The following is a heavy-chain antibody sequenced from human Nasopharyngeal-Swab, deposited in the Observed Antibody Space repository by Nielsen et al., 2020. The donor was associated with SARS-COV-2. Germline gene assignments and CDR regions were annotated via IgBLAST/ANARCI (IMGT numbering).Heavy chain of an antibody. D-gene: IGHD2-15*01. V-gene: IGHV3-73*01. Sequence: GSLKISCAASGFTFSDSAIHWVRQASGKGLEWVGRVRRKGNNYATAYSASVKGRFIIFRDDPTNTAYLQMNSLKTEDTAVYYCTRCGGGCYSGRDYWGQGTLVTVSS. J-gene: IGHJ4*02. CDR3: TRCGGGCYSGRDY. CDR1: GFTFSDSA. CDR2: VRRKGNNYAT.